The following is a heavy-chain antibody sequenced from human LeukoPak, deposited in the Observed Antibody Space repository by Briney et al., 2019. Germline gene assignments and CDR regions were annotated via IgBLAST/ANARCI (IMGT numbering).Heavy chain of an antibody. Sequence: ASVKVSCKASGYTFTSYGISWVRQAPGQGLEWMGWISAYNGNTNYAQKLQGRVTMTTDTSTSTAYMELRSLRSDDTAVYYCARVTDDTVVTNWFDPWGQGTLVTVSS. V-gene: IGHV1-18*01. CDR3: ARVTDDTVVTNWFDP. J-gene: IGHJ5*02. D-gene: IGHD4-23*01. CDR1: GYTFTSYG. CDR2: ISAYNGNT.